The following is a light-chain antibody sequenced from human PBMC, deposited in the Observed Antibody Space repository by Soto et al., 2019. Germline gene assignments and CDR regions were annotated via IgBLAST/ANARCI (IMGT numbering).Light chain of an antibody. CDR1: QSISSY. CDR3: QQIYSTPWT. CDR2: AAS. Sequence: DIQMTQSPSSLSASVGDRVTITCRASQSISSYLNWYQQKPGKAPKLLIYAASSLQRGVPSRFRGSGFGTQFSLTISSLQPEDFAAYYCQQIYSTPWTFGQGTKVEIK. V-gene: IGKV1-39*01. J-gene: IGKJ1*01.